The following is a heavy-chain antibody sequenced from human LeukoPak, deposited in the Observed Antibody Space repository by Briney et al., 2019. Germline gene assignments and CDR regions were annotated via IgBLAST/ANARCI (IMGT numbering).Heavy chain of an antibody. Sequence: SETLSLTCTVSGGSISSSSYHWGWIRQPPGKGLEWIGSIYYSGSTYYNPSLKSRVTISVDTSKNQFSLKLSSVTAADTAVYYCARPEGPVGPNLSWGQGTLVTVSS. V-gene: IGHV4-39*01. J-gene: IGHJ5*02. CDR2: IYYSGST. CDR3: ARPEGPVGPNLS. CDR1: GGSISSSSYH.